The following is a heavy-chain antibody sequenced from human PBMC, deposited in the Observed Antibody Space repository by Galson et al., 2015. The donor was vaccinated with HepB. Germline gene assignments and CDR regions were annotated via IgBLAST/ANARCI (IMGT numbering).Heavy chain of an antibody. CDR3: ARAHTAMSAFDY. J-gene: IGHJ4*02. D-gene: IGHD5-18*01. Sequence: QSGAEVKKPGESLRISCKASGYSFTSYWISWVRQMPGKGLEWVGRIDPSDSYSNYSPSFQGHVTISADKSISTAYLHWSSLKASDTAMYYCARAHTAMSAFDYWGQETLVTVSS. V-gene: IGHV5-10-1*01. CDR1: GYSFTSYW. CDR2: IDPSDSYS.